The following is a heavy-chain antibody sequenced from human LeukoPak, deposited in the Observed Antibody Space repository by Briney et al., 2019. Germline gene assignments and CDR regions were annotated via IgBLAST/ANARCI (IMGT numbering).Heavy chain of an antibody. D-gene: IGHD3-3*01. J-gene: IGHJ4*02. CDR3: ARTASGFYSAN. CDR2: INNDGSIT. V-gene: IGHV3-74*01. CDR1: GFSFSSYW. Sequence: GGSLRLSCAASGFSFSSYWMHWVRQAPGKGLVWVSRINNDGSITNYAESVEGRFTISRDNAKNTLYLQMNSLRGEDTAVYYCARTASGFYSANWGQGTLVTVSS.